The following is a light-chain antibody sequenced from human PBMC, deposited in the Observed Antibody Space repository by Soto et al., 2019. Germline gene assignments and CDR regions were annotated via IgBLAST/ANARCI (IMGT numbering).Light chain of an antibody. J-gene: IGLJ2*01. CDR2: NND. CDR1: SSNIGSNT. CDR3: VAWDDSLNGYAV. V-gene: IGLV1-44*01. Sequence: QSVLTQPPSASGTPGQRVTISCSGSSSNIGSNTVKWYQQLPGTAPKLLIYNNDQRPSGVPDRFSGSKSGTSASLAISGLQSEDEADYYCVAWDDSLNGYAVFGGGTKVTVL.